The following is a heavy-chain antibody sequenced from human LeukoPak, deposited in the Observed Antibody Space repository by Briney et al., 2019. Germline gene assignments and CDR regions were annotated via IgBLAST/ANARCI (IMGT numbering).Heavy chain of an antibody. Sequence: PGGSLRLSCAASGFTFNSYAMNWVRQAPGKGLEWVSLISDSGDSTYYADSVKGRFTISRDNSKNTLSLQMNSLRAEDTAVYYCAKGLQIGYATGWKNPFDYWGQGTLVTVSS. D-gene: IGHD6-19*01. V-gene: IGHV3-23*01. J-gene: IGHJ4*02. CDR3: AKGLQIGYATGWKNPFDY. CDR1: GFTFNSYA. CDR2: ISDSGDST.